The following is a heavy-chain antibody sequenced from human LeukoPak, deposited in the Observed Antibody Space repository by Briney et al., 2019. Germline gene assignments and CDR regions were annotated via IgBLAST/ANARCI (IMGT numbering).Heavy chain of an antibody. J-gene: IGHJ4*02. V-gene: IGHV4-34*01. CDR1: GGSFSGYY. Sequence: SETLSLTCAVYGGSFSGYYWSWIRQPPGKGLEWIGEINHSGSTNYNPSLKSRVTISVDTSKNQFSLKLSSVTAADTAVYYCARMGLGYYYDSSGYNPFDYWGQGTLVTVSS. CDR2: INHSGST. CDR3: ARMGLGYYYDSSGYNPFDY. D-gene: IGHD3-22*01.